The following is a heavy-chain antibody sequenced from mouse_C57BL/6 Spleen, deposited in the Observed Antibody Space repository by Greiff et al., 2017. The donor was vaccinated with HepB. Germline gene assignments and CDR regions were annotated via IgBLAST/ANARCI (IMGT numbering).Heavy chain of an antibody. Sequence: VQLQQSGPELVKPGASVKISCKASGYSFTDYNMNWVKQSNGKSLEWIGVINPNYGTTRYNQKFKGTSTLTVDQSSSTAYMQLNSLTSEDSAVYYCARGDDYGYDGFDDWGQGTTLTVSS. J-gene: IGHJ2*01. CDR1: GYSFTDYN. CDR3: ARGDDYGYDGFDD. D-gene: IGHD2-2*01. V-gene: IGHV1-39*01. CDR2: INPNYGTT.